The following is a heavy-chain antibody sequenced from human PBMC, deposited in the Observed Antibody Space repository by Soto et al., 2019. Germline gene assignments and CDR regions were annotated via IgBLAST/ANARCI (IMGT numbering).Heavy chain of an antibody. CDR1: GYSFTSYW. J-gene: IGHJ6*02. Sequence: GESLKISCKGSGYSFTSYWISWVRQMPVKGLEWMVSIDPSDSYTNYSPSFQGHVTISADKSISTAYLQWSSLKASDTAMYYCARIPFEDIVVVPAAPYYYYGMDVWGQGTTVTVSS. CDR2: IDPSDSYT. V-gene: IGHV5-10-1*01. CDR3: ARIPFEDIVVVPAAPYYYYGMDV. D-gene: IGHD2-2*01.